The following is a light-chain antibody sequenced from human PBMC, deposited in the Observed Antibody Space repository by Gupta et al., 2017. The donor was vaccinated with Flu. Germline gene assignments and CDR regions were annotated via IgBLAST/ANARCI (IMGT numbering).Light chain of an antibody. CDR1: SSDVGGYNF. Sequence: GTSSDVGGYNFVSWYQQYPGKAPKLMISEVSKRPSEVPDRFSASKSGNTASLTVSGLQAEDEADYYCCSYAGNSLVFGGGTKLTVL. V-gene: IGLV2-8*01. J-gene: IGLJ2*01. CDR3: CSYAGNSLV. CDR2: EVS.